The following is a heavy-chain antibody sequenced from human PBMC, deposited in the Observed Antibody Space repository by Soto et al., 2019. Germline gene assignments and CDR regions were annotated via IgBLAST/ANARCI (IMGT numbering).Heavy chain of an antibody. J-gene: IGHJ4*02. Sequence: SVKVSCKASGGTFSSYAISWVRQAPGQGLEWMGGIIPIFGTANYAQKFQGRVTITADESTSTAYMELSSLRSEDTAAYYCARAHDYGDYAPWFWGQGTLVTVSS. D-gene: IGHD4-17*01. V-gene: IGHV1-69*13. CDR1: GGTFSSYA. CDR2: IIPIFGTA. CDR3: ARAHDYGDYAPWF.